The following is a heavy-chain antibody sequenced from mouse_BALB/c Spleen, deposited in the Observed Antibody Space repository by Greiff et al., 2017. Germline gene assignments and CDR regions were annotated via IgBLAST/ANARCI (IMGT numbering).Heavy chain of an antibody. V-gene: IGHV5-9-3*01. CDR1: GFTFSSFA. CDR3: ARTGDGNYSYYAMDY. D-gene: IGHD2-1*01. Sequence: EVKLVESGGGLVKPGGSLKLSCAASGFTFSSFAMSWVRQTPEKRLEWVATISSGGSYTYYPDSVKGRFTISRDNAKNTLYLHMSSLRSEDTAMYFCARTGDGNYSYYAMDYRGQGTSVTVSS. J-gene: IGHJ4*01. CDR2: ISSGGSYT.